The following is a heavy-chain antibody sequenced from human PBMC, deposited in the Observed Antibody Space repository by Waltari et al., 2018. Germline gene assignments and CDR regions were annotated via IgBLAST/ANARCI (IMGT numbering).Heavy chain of an antibody. CDR2: ISPIFGTP. Sequence: QVHLVQSGAEVRKPGSSVKVSCEASGGSFGTYGISWVRQAPGQGLEWMAGISPIFGTPNSAQKFQGRVTVAAYELTTTVYMELSSLRSDDTAVYFCAKRIVGGPFDVWGQGTMVTVSS. CDR1: GGSFGTYG. CDR3: AKRIVGGPFDV. D-gene: IGHD1-26*01. J-gene: IGHJ3*01. V-gene: IGHV1-69*12.